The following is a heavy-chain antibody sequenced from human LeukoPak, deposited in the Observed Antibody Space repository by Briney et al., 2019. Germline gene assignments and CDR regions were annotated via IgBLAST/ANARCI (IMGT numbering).Heavy chain of an antibody. V-gene: IGHV3-7*03. J-gene: IGHJ4*02. D-gene: IGHD2-2*01. CDR1: GFTFGKYW. CDR2: IKLDGSEK. Sequence: GGSLRLSCVASGFTFGKYWMSWVRQAPGKGLEWVANIKLDGSEKNYVDSVKGRFTISRDNTKNSLYLQMNSLRAEDTAVYYCARGGDIVVVPAAPFDYWGQGTLVTVSS. CDR3: ARGGDIVVVPAAPFDY.